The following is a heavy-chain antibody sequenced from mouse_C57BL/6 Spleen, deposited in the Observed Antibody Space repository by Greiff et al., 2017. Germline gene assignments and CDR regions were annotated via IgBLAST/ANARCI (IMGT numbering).Heavy chain of an antibody. CDR2: IYPGSGNT. CDR3: ARVGELGGYFDV. D-gene: IGHD4-1*01. V-gene: IGHV1-76*01. Sequence: VQLQQSGAELVRPGASVKLSCKASGYTFTDYYINWVKQRPGQGLEWIARIYPGSGNTYYNEKFKGKATLTAEKSSSTAYMQLSSLTSEDSAVYFCARVGELGGYFDVWGTGTTVTVSS. CDR1: GYTFTDYY. J-gene: IGHJ1*03.